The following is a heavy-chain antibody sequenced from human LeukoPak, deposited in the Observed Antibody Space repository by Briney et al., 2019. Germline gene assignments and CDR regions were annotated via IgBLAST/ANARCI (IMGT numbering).Heavy chain of an antibody. CDR2: ISYDGSNK. J-gene: IGHJ4*02. CDR1: GFTFSSYA. D-gene: IGHD3-16*01. CDR3: ARDLATFGGANLDY. Sequence: GGCLILSCAAYGFTFSSYAMHWVRQAPGKGLEWVAVISYDGSNKYYADSVKGRFTISRDNSKNTLYLQMNSLRAEDTAVYYCARDLATFGGANLDYWGQGTLVTVSS. V-gene: IGHV3-30*04.